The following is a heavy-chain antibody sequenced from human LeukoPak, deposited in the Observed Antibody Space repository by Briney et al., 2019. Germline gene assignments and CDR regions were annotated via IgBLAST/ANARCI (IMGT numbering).Heavy chain of an antibody. J-gene: IGHJ4*02. CDR3: ARGGTRGYSPVDY. V-gene: IGHV3-7*03. CDR2: IKLDGSER. D-gene: IGHD5-18*01. CDR1: GFTFSSFW. Sequence: PGGSLRLSCAASGFTFSSFWMNWVRQAPGKGLEWVANIKLDGSERNYVDSVKGRSTISRDNAKNSLFLQMNSLRVEDTAVYYCARGGTRGYSPVDYWGQGILVTVSS.